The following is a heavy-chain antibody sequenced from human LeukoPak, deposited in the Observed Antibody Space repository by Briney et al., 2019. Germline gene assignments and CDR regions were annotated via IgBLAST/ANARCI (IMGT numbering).Heavy chain of an antibody. CDR2: ISSSSSYK. CDR1: GFTFSSYS. CDR3: ARSFLSIAAAATDY. J-gene: IGHJ4*02. V-gene: IGHV3-21*04. D-gene: IGHD6-13*01. Sequence: NPGGSLRLSCAASGFTFSSYSMNWVRQAPGKGLEGVSSISSSSSYKYYADSVKGRFTISRDNAKNSLYLQMNSLRPEDTAAYYCARSFLSIAAAATDYWGQGTLVTVSS.